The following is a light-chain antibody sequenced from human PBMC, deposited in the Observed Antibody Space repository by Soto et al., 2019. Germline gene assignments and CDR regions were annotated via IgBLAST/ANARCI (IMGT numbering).Light chain of an antibody. Sequence: DLVLNQTPLSLPVTPGEPASISCRSSQILLDTADGNTYVDWYLQKPGQSPQLMIYSLSYRASGIPDRFSGTGSDTNFTLKISTVEAEDVGVYHCMQRREFPLTFGGGTKVEIK. CDR2: SLS. CDR3: MQRREFPLT. J-gene: IGKJ4*01. CDR1: QILLDTADGNTY. V-gene: IGKV2-40*01.